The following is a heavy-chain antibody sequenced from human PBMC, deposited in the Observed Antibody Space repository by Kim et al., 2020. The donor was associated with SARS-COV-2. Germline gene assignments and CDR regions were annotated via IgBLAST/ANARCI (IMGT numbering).Heavy chain of an antibody. CDR3: ARANEYYYALGV. CDR2: INPSGGRT. J-gene: IGHJ6*02. CDR1: GYTFTSYY. V-gene: IGHV1-46*01. D-gene: IGHD3-10*01. Sequence: ASVKVSCKASGYTFTSYYMHWVRQAPGQGLEWMGIINPSGGRTSYAQEFQGRVTMTRDTSTSTVYMELSSLSSEDTAVYYCARANEYYYALGVWGQGTTVTVSS.